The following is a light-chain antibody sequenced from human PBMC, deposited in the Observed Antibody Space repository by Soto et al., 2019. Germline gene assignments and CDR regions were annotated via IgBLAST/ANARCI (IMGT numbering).Light chain of an antibody. CDR2: DVS. J-gene: IGLJ2*01. V-gene: IGLV2-14*01. Sequence: QSVLTQPASESGSPGQSITISYTGTNSDVGGYNYVSWYQQHPDKAPKLMIYDVSIRPSGASNRFSGSKSGNTASLTISGLQAEDEADYYCSSYTSSSTYIFGGGTKLTVL. CDR1: NSDVGGYNY. CDR3: SSYTSSSTYI.